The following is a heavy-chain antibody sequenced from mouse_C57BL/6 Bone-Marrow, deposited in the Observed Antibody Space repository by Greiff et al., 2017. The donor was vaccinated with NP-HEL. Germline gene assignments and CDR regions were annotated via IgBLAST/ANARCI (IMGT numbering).Heavy chain of an antibody. J-gene: IGHJ4*01. CDR1: GFTFSDYG. V-gene: IGHV5-17*01. D-gene: IGHD1-1*01. CDR3: ARLYYGSRDAMDY. CDR2: ISSGSSTI. Sequence: EVQGVGSGGGLVKPGGSLKLSCAASGFTFSDYGMHWVRQAPEKGLEWVAYISSGSSTIYYADTVKGRFTISRDNAKNTLFLQMTSLRSEDTAMYYCARLYYGSRDAMDYWGQGTSVTVSS.